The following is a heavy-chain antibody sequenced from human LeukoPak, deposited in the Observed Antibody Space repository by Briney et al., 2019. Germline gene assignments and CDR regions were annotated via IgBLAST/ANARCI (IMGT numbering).Heavy chain of an antibody. Sequence: GGSLRLSCAASGFTFSRYWMHWVRQAPGRGLVWISRINGDGSSTTYADSVKGRFTISRDNAKNTVYLQMNSLRAEDTAVYYCARELPFDYWGQRTLVTVSS. CDR2: INGDGSST. CDR3: ARELPFDY. J-gene: IGHJ4*02. V-gene: IGHV3-74*01. CDR1: GFTFSRYW.